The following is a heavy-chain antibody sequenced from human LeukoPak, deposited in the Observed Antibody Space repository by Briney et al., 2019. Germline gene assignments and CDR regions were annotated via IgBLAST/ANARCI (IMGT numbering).Heavy chain of an antibody. D-gene: IGHD5-12*01. V-gene: IGHV3-30*18. CDR2: ISYDGSNK. CDR3: AKDENSGYGY. J-gene: IGHJ4*02. Sequence: GGSLRLSCAASGFTFSSYGMHWVRQAPGKGLEWVAVISYDGSNKYYADSVKGRFTISRDNSKNTLYLQMNSLRAEDTAVYYCAKDENSGYGYWSQGTLVTVSP. CDR1: GFTFSSYG.